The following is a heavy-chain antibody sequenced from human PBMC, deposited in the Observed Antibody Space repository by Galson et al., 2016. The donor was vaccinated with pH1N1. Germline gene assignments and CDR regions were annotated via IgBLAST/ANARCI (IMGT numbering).Heavy chain of an antibody. J-gene: IGHJ6*02. V-gene: IGHV1-18*01. CDR1: GYTFTRYG. Sequence: SVKVSCKASGYTFTRYGITWVRQAPGQGLEWMGWISAYIGNTKYAQKVQGRVTMTTDTSTSTAYMELRTLRSDDTAVYYCARDSRGGNWKYGMDVWGQGTTVTVSS. D-gene: IGHD2-15*01. CDR2: ISAYIGNT. CDR3: ARDSRGGNWKYGMDV.